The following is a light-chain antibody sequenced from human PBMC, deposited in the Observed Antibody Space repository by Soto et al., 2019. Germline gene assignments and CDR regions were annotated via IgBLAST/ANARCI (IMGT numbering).Light chain of an antibody. CDR3: QQYKQWPVA. Sequence: VMTQSPTTLSVSPGERATLSCRASHSVGSNLAWYQQNPGQAPRLLISGASTRATGVPARFSGSGSATQFTLTISSLQSEDSGFYYCQQYKQWPVAFGGGTKVEIK. J-gene: IGKJ4*01. CDR2: GAS. V-gene: IGKV3-15*01. CDR1: HSVGSN.